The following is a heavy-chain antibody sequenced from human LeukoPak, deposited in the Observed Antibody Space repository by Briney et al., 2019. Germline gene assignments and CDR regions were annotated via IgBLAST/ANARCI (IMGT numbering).Heavy chain of an antibody. CDR2: ISSSSSYI. Sequence: GGSLRLSCAASGFTVSSNYMSWVRQAPGKGLEWVSSISSSSSYIYYADSVKGRFTISRDNAKNSLYLQMNSLRAEDTAVYYCASLTFGGVIVPDAFDIWGQGTMVTVSS. V-gene: IGHV3-21*01. J-gene: IGHJ3*02. CDR1: GFTVSSNY. D-gene: IGHD3-16*02. CDR3: ASLTFGGVIVPDAFDI.